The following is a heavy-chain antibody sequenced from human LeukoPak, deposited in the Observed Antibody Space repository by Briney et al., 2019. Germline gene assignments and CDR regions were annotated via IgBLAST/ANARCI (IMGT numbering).Heavy chain of an antibody. D-gene: IGHD1-26*01. CDR1: EFIFSDYE. CDR2: ISSNGLST. CDR3: ARSTEGTTHFDY. Sequence: GGSLRLSRATSEFIFSDYEMHWVRQTPGKGLEYVSGISSNGLSTFYAMSVKGRFTISRDNSKKNLYLQMGSLKTDDMAVYYCARSTEGTTHFDYWGHGILVTVSS. J-gene: IGHJ4*01. V-gene: IGHV3-64*01.